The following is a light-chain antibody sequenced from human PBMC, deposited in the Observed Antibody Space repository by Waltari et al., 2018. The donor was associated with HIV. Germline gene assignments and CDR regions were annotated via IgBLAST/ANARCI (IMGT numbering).Light chain of an antibody. CDR1: SSDIGGFNY. CDR2: DFD. Sequence: QSALTQPASVSGSPGQSITISCTGTSSDIGGFNYVSWYQQHPHKALKLLIFDFDILPAAFSNRFSGSKSGITASLTISGLQAEDEADYYCSSYASSFTLLFGGGTKLTVL. CDR3: SSYASSFTLL. J-gene: IGLJ3*02. V-gene: IGLV2-14*03.